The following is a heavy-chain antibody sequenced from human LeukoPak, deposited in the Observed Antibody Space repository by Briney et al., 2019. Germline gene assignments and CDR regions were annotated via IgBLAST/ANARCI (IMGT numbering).Heavy chain of an antibody. J-gene: IGHJ4*02. CDR1: GITFSSYG. D-gene: IGHD3-10*01. CDR3: AKRGGDTYYYGSGSYYRYFDY. CDR2: ISSTGGTT. Sequence: GGSLRLSCAASGITFSSYGMSWVRQAPGKGLEWVSSISSTGGTTYYADSVKGRFTISRDNSKNTLYLQMNSLRAEDTAVYYCAKRGGDTYYYGSGSYYRYFDYWGQGTLVTVSS. V-gene: IGHV3-23*01.